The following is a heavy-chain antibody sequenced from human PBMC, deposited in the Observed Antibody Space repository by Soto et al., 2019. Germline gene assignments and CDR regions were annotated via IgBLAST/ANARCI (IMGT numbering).Heavy chain of an antibody. J-gene: IGHJ5*02. CDR2: IYYSGST. V-gene: IGHV4-31*03. Sequence: QVQLQESGPGLVKPSQTLSLTCTVSGGSISSGNYYWSWIRQHPGKGLEWIGYIYYSGSTYYNPSLKSRVTISVDTSKNPFSLKLSSVTAADTAVYYCARTSFDTSGTAADPWGQGTLVTVSS. CDR1: GGSISSGNYY. D-gene: IGHD3-22*01. CDR3: ARTSFDTSGTAADP.